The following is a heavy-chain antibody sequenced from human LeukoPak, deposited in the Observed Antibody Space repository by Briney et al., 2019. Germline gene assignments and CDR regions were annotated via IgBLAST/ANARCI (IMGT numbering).Heavy chain of an antibody. V-gene: IGHV5-51*01. CDR1: GYNFTNYW. Sequence: GESLKISCKGSGYNFTNYWIGWVRQMPGRGLEWMGIIYPGDSDTTYSPSFQGQVIISADKSISTAYLQWSSLKASDTAMYYCARRRDGYNYVGTDYWGQGTLVTVSS. J-gene: IGHJ4*02. D-gene: IGHD5-24*01. CDR2: IYPGDSDT. CDR3: ARRRDGYNYVGTDY.